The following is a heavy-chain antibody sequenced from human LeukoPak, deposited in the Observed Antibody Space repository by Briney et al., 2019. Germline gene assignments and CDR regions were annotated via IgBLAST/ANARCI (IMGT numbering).Heavy chain of an antibody. V-gene: IGHV3-23*01. Sequence: QPGGSLRLSCAASGFTFSSYAMSWVRQAPGKGLAWVSTISGGSGSTYCADSVKGRFTISRDNAENLLYLQMNSLRAEDTAVYYCTRDQEGSDYWGQGTLVTVSS. CDR1: GFTFSSYA. J-gene: IGHJ4*02. CDR3: TRDQEGSDY. CDR2: ISGGSGST.